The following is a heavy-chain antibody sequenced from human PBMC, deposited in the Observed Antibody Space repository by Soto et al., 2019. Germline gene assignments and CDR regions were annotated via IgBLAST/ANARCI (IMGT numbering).Heavy chain of an antibody. V-gene: IGHV3-23*01. CDR2: ISGRCRAT. J-gene: IGHJ4*02. CDR3: EKEPTTSNGGNSLVHY. D-gene: IGHD1-1*01. Sequence: GESXRLSCAASVFTFFDYAMIWVRHAPGQGLVFVSTISGRCRATYYADSVEGRFSISRDNSKNTMYLQMNTLRADDTAVYYCEKEPTTSNGGNSLVHYWGQGTLVTVSS. CDR1: VFTFFDYA.